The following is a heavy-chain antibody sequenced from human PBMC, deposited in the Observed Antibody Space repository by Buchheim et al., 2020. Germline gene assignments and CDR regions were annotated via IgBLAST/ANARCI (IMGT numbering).Heavy chain of an antibody. V-gene: IGHV3-23*01. CDR3: ATGLVVPSYFDY. CDR2: IRGSGGST. D-gene: IGHD2-2*01. Sequence: EVQLLESGGGLVQPGGSLRLSCAASGFTFSSYAMSWVRQAPGKGLEWGSAIRGSGGSTYSADSVKGRFTISSDNSKNTLYLQMNSLRAEDTSVYYCATGLVVPSYFDYWGQGTL. J-gene: IGHJ4*02. CDR1: GFTFSSYA.